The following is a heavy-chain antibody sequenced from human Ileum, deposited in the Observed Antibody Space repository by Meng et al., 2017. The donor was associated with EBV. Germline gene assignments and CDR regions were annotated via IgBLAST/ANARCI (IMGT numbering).Heavy chain of an antibody. Sequence: QVQLVQSGAEGRKPGSSVKVACKTSGDSFSTQTFSWVRQAPGQGLEWMGGLIAVFDKTKAAPRFQDRVTFTADESTSTAYMELSSLTFDDTAVYFCARGRRNEPLFDYWGQGTLVTVSS. D-gene: IGHD1-14*01. CDR3: ARGRRNEPLFDY. V-gene: IGHV1-69*13. CDR1: GDSFSTQT. CDR2: LIAVFDKT. J-gene: IGHJ4*02.